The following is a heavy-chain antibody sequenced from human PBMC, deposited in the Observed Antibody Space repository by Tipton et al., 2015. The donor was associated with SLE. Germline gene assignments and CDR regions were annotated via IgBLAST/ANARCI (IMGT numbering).Heavy chain of an antibody. V-gene: IGHV3-30*02. CDR2: IRYDGSGQ. CDR3: AKGPYGYFDL. CDR1: GFTFSSYG. J-gene: IGHJ4*02. Sequence: QLVQSGGGVVQPGGSLRLSCVASGFTFSSYGMHWVRQAPGKGLEWMSFIRYDGSGQSYAGSVKGRFTISRDNSKNILFLHMESLGLDDTGVYYCAKGPYGYFDLWGQGTLVTVSS. D-gene: IGHD2-2*03.